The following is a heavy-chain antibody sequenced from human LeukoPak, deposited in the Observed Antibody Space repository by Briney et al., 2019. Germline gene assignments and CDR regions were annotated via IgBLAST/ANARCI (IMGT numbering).Heavy chain of an antibody. Sequence: WASVKVSCKASGYTFTSYGISWVRQAPGQRLEWMGWINAGNGNTKYSQKFQGRVTITRDTSASTAYMELSSLRSEDTAVYYCARDLEYSYGYSYWGQGTLVTVSS. CDR3: ARDLEYSYGYSY. CDR2: INAGNGNT. D-gene: IGHD5-18*01. CDR1: GYTFTSYG. J-gene: IGHJ4*02. V-gene: IGHV1-3*01.